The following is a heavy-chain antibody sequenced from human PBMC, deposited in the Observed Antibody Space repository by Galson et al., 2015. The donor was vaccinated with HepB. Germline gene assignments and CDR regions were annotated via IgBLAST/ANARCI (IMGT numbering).Heavy chain of an antibody. V-gene: IGHV1-69*13. CDR3: ALDTKNSRYYYDWGSDY. Sequence: SVKVSCKASGGTFSSYAISWVRQAPGQGLEWMGGIIPIFGTANYAQKFQGRVTITADESTSTAYMELSSLRSEDTAVYYCALDTKNSRYYYDWGSDYWGQGTLVTVSS. CDR1: GGTFSSYA. J-gene: IGHJ4*02. D-gene: IGHD3-22*01. CDR2: IIPIFGTA.